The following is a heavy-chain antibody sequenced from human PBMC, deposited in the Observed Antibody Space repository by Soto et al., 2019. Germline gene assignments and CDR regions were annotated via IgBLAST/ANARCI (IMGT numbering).Heavy chain of an antibody. CDR3: ARGPAVGGYYYYGMDV. CDR1: GGTFSSYA. CDR2: IIPIFGTA. Sequence: QVQLVQSGAEVKKPGSSVKVSCKASGGTFSSYAISWVRQAPGQGLEWMGGIIPIFGTANYAQKFQGRVTITXAESTXXAYMELSSLRSEDTAVYYCARGPAVGGYYYYGMDVWGQGTTVTVSS. V-gene: IGHV1-69*05. J-gene: IGHJ6*02. D-gene: IGHD2-2*01.